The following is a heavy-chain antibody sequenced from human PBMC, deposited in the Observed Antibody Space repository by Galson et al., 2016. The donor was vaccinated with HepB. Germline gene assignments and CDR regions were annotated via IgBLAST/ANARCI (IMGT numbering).Heavy chain of an antibody. V-gene: IGHV1-8*01. D-gene: IGHD7-27*01. CDR2: MNPNSGNT. CDR3: ARNPALTGDFDY. J-gene: IGHJ4*02. Sequence: SVKVSCKASGYTFTNYDINWVRQATGQGPEWMGWMNPNSGNTGYAQKFQGRITMTRDISISTAYMELSSPRSEDTAVYYCARNPALTGDFDYWGQGSLVTVSS. CDR1: GYTFTNYD.